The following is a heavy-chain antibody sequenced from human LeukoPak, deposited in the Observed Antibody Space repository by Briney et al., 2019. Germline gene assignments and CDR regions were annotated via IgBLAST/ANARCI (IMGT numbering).Heavy chain of an antibody. D-gene: IGHD6-6*01. CDR1: RFIFSTYS. CDR3: ARDSSPSDY. Sequence: GGSLGLSCAASRFIFSTYSLHWVRQAPGKGLEWVSSISSSSSYINYADSVKGRFTISRDNAKNSLYLQMNSLRAEDTAVYYCARDSSPSDYWGQGTLVTVSS. J-gene: IGHJ4*02. V-gene: IGHV3-21*01. CDR2: ISSSSSYI.